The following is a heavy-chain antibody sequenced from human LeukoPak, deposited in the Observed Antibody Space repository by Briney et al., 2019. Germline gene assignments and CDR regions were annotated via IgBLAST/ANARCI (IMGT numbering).Heavy chain of an antibody. Sequence: SETLSLTCSVSGASLSSYYWGWIRRSPAGRREGLGYISDTGKNDDNPCLSSRGPLSLDTYNNQFSLRLTSVTVRGPAVYFCVSGCYEPFDNWAQGTRVRVLS. CDR3: VSGCYEPFDN. J-gene: IGHJ1*01. CDR1: GASLSSYY. CDR2: ISDTGKN. D-gene: IGHD3-9*01. V-gene: IGHV4-59*01.